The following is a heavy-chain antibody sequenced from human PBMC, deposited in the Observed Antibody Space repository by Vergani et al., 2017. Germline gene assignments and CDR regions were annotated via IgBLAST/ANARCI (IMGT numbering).Heavy chain of an antibody. CDR2: IIGSGGST. Sequence: EVQLLESGGGLVQPGGSLRLSCAASGFTFSSSAMSWVRQAPGKGLEWVSAIIGSGGSTYYADSVKGRFTISRDNSKNTLYLQMNSLRAEDTAVYYCAKRQGPIVVVPAATDYWGQGSLVTVSS. CDR3: AKRQGPIVVVPAATDY. V-gene: IGHV3-23*01. CDR1: GFTFSSSA. D-gene: IGHD2-2*01. J-gene: IGHJ4*02.